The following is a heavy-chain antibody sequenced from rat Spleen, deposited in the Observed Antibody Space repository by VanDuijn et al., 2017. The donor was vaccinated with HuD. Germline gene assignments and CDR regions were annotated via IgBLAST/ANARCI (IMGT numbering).Heavy chain of an antibody. CDR3: ARPTTGIPFNY. V-gene: IGHV5-29*01. CDR2: ISYDGSDT. Sequence: EVQLVESDGGLVQPGRSLKLSCVTSGFIFSDYYMAWVRQAPTKGLDWVATISYDGSDTYYRDSVKGRFTISRNNAKSTLYLQVDSLRSEDTAIYYCARPTTGIPFNYWGQGVMVTVSS. J-gene: IGHJ2*01. D-gene: IGHD1-9*01. CDR1: GFIFSDYY.